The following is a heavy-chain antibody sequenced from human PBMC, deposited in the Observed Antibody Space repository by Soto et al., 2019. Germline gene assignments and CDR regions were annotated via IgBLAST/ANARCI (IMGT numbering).Heavy chain of an antibody. Sequence: QVQLEQSGAEVKKPGASMKVSCQVSGYTFTSYYIHWVRQAPGQGLEWMGVSHVGPDTTMYAQKFQGRVTMTRDTSTSTVYMELSSLISEDTAVYFCARESSGTYYFDYWGQGTLVTVSS. V-gene: IGHV1-46*01. CDR2: SHVGPDTT. CDR1: GYTFTSYY. J-gene: IGHJ4*02. D-gene: IGHD6-19*01. CDR3: ARESSGTYYFDY.